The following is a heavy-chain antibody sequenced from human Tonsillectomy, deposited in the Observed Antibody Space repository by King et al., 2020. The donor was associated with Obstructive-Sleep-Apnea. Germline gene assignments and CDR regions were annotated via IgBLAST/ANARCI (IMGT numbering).Heavy chain of an antibody. V-gene: IGHV4-39*07. CDR2: IYSSGST. CDR1: GGSITSSSYY. D-gene: IGHD5-12*01. CDR3: ARDNLRGYSGYDWGDDNWSDP. Sequence: LQLQESGPGRVKPSETLSLTCTVSGGSITSSSYYWGWIRQPPGKGLEWIGNIYSSGSTYYNPSLKCRVTISIDTSRNQFSLKLSSVTAADTAVYYCARDNLRGYSGYDWGDDNWSDPWGQGTLVTVSS. J-gene: IGHJ5*02.